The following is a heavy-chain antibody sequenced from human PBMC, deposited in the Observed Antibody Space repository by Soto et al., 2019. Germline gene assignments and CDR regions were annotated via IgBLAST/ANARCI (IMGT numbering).Heavy chain of an antibody. CDR3: AKGGSGSYSNAFDI. D-gene: IGHD3-10*01. CDR2: IYYSGST. CDR1: GGSISSGDYY. J-gene: IGHJ3*02. Sequence: SETLSLTCTVSGGSISSGDYYWSWIRQPPGKGLERIGYIYYSGSTYYNPSLKSRVTISVDTSKNQFSLKLSSVTAADTAVYNCAKGGSGSYSNAFDIWGQGTMVTVSS. V-gene: IGHV4-30-4*01.